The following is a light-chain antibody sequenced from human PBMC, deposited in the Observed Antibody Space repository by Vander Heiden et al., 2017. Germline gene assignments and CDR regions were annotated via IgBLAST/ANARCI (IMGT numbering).Light chain of an antibody. CDR2: GSS. Sequence: EIVLTQHPATLSVSPGERATLSCRASRSISRNLAWYQQKPGQAPRLLIYGSSARATGVTDRFSVSGSGTEFTLTISSLQSVDSAVYYCQQYNNWPPSWTFGQGTKVEV. V-gene: IGKV3-15*01. CDR1: RSISRN. CDR3: QQYNNWPPSWT. J-gene: IGKJ1*01.